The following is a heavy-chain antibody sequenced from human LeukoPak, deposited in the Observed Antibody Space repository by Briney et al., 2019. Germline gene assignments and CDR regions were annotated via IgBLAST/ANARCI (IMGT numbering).Heavy chain of an antibody. CDR2: IYCSGST. V-gene: IGHV4-59*01. CDR3: ARATYYYDSSGYLLYNWFDP. J-gene: IGHJ5*02. CDR1: GGSISSYY. D-gene: IGHD3-22*01. Sequence: SETLSLTCAVSGGSISSYYWSWIRQPPGKGLEWIGYIYCSGSTNYNPSLKSRVTISVDTSKNQFSLKLNSVTAADTAVYYCARATYYYDSSGYLLYNWFDPWGQGTLVTVSS.